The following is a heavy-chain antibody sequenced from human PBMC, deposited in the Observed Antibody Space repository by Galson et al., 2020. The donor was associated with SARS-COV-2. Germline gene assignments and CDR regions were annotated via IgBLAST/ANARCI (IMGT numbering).Heavy chain of an antibody. CDR2: ISGSGGTT. CDR1: KFSFRDYA. D-gene: IGHD3-10*01. Sequence: GGSLRLSCVGSKFSFRDYAMNWLRQAPGKGPEWVSTISGSGGTTHYADSVKGRFTISRDNSKNTVYLQMDSLRVEDTDTYYCAKEGEWFGESGWFDPWGQGTLVTVSS. V-gene: IGHV3-23*01. J-gene: IGHJ5*02. CDR3: AKEGEWFGESGWFDP.